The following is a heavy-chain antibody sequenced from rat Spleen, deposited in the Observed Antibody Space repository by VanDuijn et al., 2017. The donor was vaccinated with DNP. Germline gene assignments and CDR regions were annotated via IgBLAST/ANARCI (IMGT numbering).Heavy chain of an antibody. J-gene: IGHJ1*01. D-gene: IGHD1-10*01. CDR2: ISPSGGST. Sequence: EVQLVESGGGLVQPGRSLKLSCAASGFTFSNYDMAWVRQAPTKGLEWVASISPSGGSTYYRDSVKGRFTVSRDNAKSSLYLQMDSLRSEDTATYYCAREGDNNFYYWYFDFWGPGTMVTVSS. CDR3: AREGDNNFYYWYFDF. V-gene: IGHV5-25*01. CDR1: GFTFSNYD.